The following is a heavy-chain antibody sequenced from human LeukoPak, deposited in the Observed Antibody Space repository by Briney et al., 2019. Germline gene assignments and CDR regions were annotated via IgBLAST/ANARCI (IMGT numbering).Heavy chain of an antibody. CDR3: ARAIRGSAVDTGDR. Sequence: GGSLRLSCAASGFTFSSYWMRWVRQAPGKGLEGVANIKNNGSEEYYVDSVKGRFTISRDNAKNSLFLQMNSLTVEDTAVYYCARAIRGSAVDTGDRWGQGTLVTVSS. V-gene: IGHV3-7*01. D-gene: IGHD3-10*01. CDR2: IKNNGSEE. J-gene: IGHJ4*02. CDR1: GFTFSSYW.